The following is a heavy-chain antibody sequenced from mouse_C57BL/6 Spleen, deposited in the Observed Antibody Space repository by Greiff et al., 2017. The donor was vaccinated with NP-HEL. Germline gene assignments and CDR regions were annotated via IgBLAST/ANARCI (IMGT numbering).Heavy chain of an antibody. D-gene: IGHD1-1*02. CDR3: ARHRLSRHYAMDY. Sequence: QVQLKQSGPGLVAPSQSLSITCTVSGFSLTSYGVHWVRQPPGKGLEWLVVIWSDGSTTYNSALKSRLSISKDNSKSQVFLKMNSRQTDDTAMYYCARHRLSRHYAMDYWGQGTSVTVSS. CDR2: IWSDGST. V-gene: IGHV2-6-1*01. J-gene: IGHJ4*01. CDR1: GFSLTSYG.